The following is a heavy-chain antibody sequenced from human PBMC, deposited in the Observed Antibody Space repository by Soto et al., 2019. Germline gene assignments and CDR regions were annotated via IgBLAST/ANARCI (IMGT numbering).Heavy chain of an antibody. Sequence: SGTQSLTCSVAGYSLGSGYYWGWIRQPPGKGLEWIGSIYHSGSTYYNPSLKSRVTISVDTSKNQFSLNIEDSAVDDCSGAESTDTAYFDLDWGQGTSVTVS. CDR3: TDTAYFDLD. CDR2: IYHSGST. CDR1: GYSLGSGYY. V-gene: IGHV4-38-2*01. D-gene: IGHD2-15*01. J-gene: IGHJ4*02.